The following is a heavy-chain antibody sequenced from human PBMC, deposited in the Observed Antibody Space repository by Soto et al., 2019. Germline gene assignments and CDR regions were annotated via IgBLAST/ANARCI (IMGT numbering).Heavy chain of an antibody. D-gene: IGHD3-16*01. CDR2: ISSSSSTI. Sequence: GGSLRLSCAASGFTFSDYSMNWVRQAPGKGLEWVSYISSSSSTIYYADSVKGRFTISRDNAKNSLYLQMNSLRAEDTAVYYCARGSLGVPTPFDYWGQGTLVTVSS. CDR1: GFTFSDYS. J-gene: IGHJ4*02. CDR3: ARGSLGVPTPFDY. V-gene: IGHV3-48*01.